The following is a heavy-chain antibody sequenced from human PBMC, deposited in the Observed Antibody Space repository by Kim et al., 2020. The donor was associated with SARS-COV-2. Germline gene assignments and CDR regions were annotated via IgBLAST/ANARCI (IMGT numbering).Heavy chain of an antibody. Sequence: GGSLRLSCAASGFTFSSYTMNWVRQAPGKGLEWVSSISSSSSSIYYADSVKGRFTISRDKAKNSLYLQMNSLRAEDTAVYYCARVGGKDAFDIWGQGTMVTVSS. CDR3: ARVGGKDAFDI. CDR2: ISSSSSSI. CDR1: GFTFSSYT. D-gene: IGHD3-16*01. V-gene: IGHV3-21*01. J-gene: IGHJ3*02.